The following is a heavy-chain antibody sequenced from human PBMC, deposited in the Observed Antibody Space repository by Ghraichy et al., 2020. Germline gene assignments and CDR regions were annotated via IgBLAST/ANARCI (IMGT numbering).Heavy chain of an antibody. D-gene: IGHD3-3*01. J-gene: IGHJ6*02. Sequence: SVKVSCKASGGTFSSYAISWVRQAPGQGLEWMGGIIPIFGTANYAQKFQGRVTITADESTSTAYMELSSLRSEDTAVYYCARCLYYDFWSGYYEGSVGRDYYYYYGMDVWGQGTTVTVSS. CDR1: GGTFSSYA. CDR2: IIPIFGTA. V-gene: IGHV1-69*13. CDR3: ARCLYYDFWSGYYEGSVGRDYYYYYGMDV.